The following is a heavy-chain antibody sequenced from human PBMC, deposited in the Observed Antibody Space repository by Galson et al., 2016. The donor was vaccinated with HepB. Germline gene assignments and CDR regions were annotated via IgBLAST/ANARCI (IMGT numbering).Heavy chain of an antibody. CDR2: IYWDGDK. CDR3: AHRRRTVVVGTQFDS. V-gene: IGHV2-5*02. D-gene: IGHD2-21*01. Sequence: PALVKPTQTLTLTCTFSGFSLTSSGEGVGWIRQPPGKALEWLSLIYWDGDKRYSPSLKSRLTITADTSKNQVVLTMTNMDPVDTATYYGAHRRRTVVVGTQFDSWGQEILVTVSS. J-gene: IGHJ4*02. CDR1: GFSLTSSGEG.